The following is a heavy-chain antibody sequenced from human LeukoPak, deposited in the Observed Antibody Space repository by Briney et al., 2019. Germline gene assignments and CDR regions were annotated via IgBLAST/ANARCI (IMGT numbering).Heavy chain of an antibody. V-gene: IGHV4-34*01. J-gene: IGHJ5*02. CDR3: ARHLRYRLNENWFDP. CDR1: GGSFSGYY. CDR2: INHSGST. D-gene: IGHD3-9*01. Sequence: TSETLSLTCAVYGGSFSGYYWSWIRQPPGKGLEWIGEINHSGSTNYNPSLKSRVTISVDTSKNQFSLKLSSVTAADTAVYYCARHLRYRLNENWFDPWGQGTLVTVSS.